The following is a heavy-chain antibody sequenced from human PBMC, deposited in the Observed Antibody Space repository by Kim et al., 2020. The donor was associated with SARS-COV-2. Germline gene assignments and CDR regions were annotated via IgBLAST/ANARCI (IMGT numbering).Heavy chain of an antibody. V-gene: IGHV3-30*04. CDR2: ISYDGSNK. CDR3: ATPYIRYFHWFALY. Sequence: GGSLRLSCAASGFTFTLYAMHWVRQAPGKGLEWVAVISYDGSNKYYADSVKGRFTISRDNSKNTLYLQMNSLRAEDTAAYYCATPYIRYFHWFALYRGQG. D-gene: IGHD3-9*01. J-gene: IGHJ4*02. CDR1: GFTFTLYA.